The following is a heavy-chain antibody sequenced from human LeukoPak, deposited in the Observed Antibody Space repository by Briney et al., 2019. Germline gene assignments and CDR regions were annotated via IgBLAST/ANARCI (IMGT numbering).Heavy chain of an antibody. CDR1: GFTFSSYA. CDR2: VSGSGGTT. CDR3: AKERVRCSSASCYPDAFDL. V-gene: IGHV3-23*01. D-gene: IGHD2-2*01. Sequence: GGSLRLSCAASGFTFSSYAINWVRQAPGKGLEWVSAVSGSGGTTYYADSVKGRFTISRDNSKNTLYLQMNSLRAEDTAVYYCAKERVRCSSASCYPDAFDLWGQGTMVTVSS. J-gene: IGHJ3*01.